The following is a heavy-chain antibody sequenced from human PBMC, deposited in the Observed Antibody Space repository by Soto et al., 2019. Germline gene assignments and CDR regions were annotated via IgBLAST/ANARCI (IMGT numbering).Heavy chain of an antibody. V-gene: IGHV3-21*02. CDR2: ISSTSSFI. D-gene: IGHD1-26*01. Sequence: EVQVVESGGGLVKPGGSLRLSCATSGFTLSSHSLKWVRQAPGKGLEWVSSISSTSSFIYYADSLKGRFTISRDNAKDSVTLEMSSLKVEDTAVYYCARGEPRSGADVLDKWGQGTQVTVSS. CDR3: ARGEPRSGADVLDK. J-gene: IGHJ4*02. CDR1: GFTLSSHS.